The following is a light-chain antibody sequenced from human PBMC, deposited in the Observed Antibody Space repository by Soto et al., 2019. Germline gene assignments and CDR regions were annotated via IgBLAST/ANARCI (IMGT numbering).Light chain of an antibody. CDR3: SSYTSSSTYV. V-gene: IGLV2-14*01. CDR1: SSDVGGYNY. J-gene: IGLJ1*01. Sequence: QSALTKPASVPGSPGQSITISCTGTSSDVGGYNYVSWYQQHPGKAPKLMIYDVSNRPSGVSNRFSGSKSGNTASLTISGLQAEDEADYYCSSYTSSSTYVFGTGTKVTVL. CDR2: DVS.